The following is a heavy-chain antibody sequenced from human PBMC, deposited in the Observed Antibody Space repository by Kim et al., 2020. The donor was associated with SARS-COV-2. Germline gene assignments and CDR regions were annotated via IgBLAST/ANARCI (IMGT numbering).Heavy chain of an antibody. D-gene: IGHD3-22*01. CDR1: GFTVSSNY. CDR2: IYSGGST. Sequence: GGSLRLSCAASGFTVSSNYMSLVRQAPGKGLEWVSVIYSGGSTYYADSVKGRFTISRHNSKNTLYLQMNSLRAEDTAVYYCARLGGYYDSSGYPRAFSGAYYYYGMDVWGQGTTVTVSS. CDR3: ARLGGYYDSSGYPRAFSGAYYYYGMDV. V-gene: IGHV3-53*04. J-gene: IGHJ6*02.